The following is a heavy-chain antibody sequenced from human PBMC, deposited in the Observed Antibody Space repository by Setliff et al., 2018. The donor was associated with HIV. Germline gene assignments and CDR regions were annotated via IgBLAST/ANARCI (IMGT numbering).Heavy chain of an antibody. CDR1: GFNFTMFG. V-gene: IGHV3-30*02. CDR2: VRFDGGNK. Sequence: GGSLRLSCDVSGFNFTMFGMHWIRQAPGRGLEWVAFVRFDGGNKFYADSVEGRFTISRDDSKNSLYLQMNSLRAEDTALYYCAKDSLPIVVVPAAKAFDIWGQGTMVTVSS. CDR3: AKDSLPIVVVPAAKAFDI. J-gene: IGHJ3*02. D-gene: IGHD2-2*01.